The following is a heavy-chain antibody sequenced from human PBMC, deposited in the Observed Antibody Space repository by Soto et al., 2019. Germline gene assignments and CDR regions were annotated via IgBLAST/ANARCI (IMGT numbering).Heavy chain of an antibody. CDR2: IIPILGIA. CDR1: GGTFSSYT. Sequence: ASVKVSCKASGGTFSSYTISWVRQAPGQGLEWMGRIIPILGIANYAQKFQGRVTITADKSTSTAYMELSSLRSEDTAVYYCASLLVEGTVEPYDAFAIWGQGTMVTVSS. V-gene: IGHV1-69*02. J-gene: IGHJ3*02. D-gene: IGHD4-17*01. CDR3: ASLLVEGTVEPYDAFAI.